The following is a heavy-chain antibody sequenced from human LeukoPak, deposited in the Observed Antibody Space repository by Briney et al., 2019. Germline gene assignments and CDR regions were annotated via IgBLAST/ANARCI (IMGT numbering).Heavy chain of an antibody. CDR2: ISSSSSYI. CDR3: ARTTDYYYGMDV. V-gene: IGHV3-21*01. J-gene: IGHJ6*02. D-gene: IGHD1-1*01. Sequence: PGGSLRLSCAASGFTFSSYSMNWVRQAPGKGLEWVSSISSSSSYIYYADSVKGRFTIPRDNAKNSLYLQMNSLRAEDTAVYYCARTTDYYYGMDVWGQGTTVTVSS. CDR1: GFTFSSYS.